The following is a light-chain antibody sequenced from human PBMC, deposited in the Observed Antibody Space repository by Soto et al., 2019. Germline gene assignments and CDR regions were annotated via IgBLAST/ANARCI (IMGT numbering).Light chain of an antibody. V-gene: IGLV2-14*01. J-gene: IGLJ3*02. CDR2: EVS. CDR1: SSDVGGYNY. CDR3: SSKTSSSTLV. Sequence: QSALTQPASVSGSPGQSITISCTGTSSDVGGYNYVSWYQQHPGKAPKLMIYEVSNRPSGVSNRFSGSKSGNTASLTISGLQAEDEADFYCSSKTSSSTLVFGGGTKLTVL.